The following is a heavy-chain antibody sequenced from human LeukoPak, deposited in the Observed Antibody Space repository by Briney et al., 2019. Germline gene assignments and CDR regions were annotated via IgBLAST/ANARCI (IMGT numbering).Heavy chain of an antibody. CDR3: ARVRGTIPGYSYGNWFDP. D-gene: IGHD5-18*01. CDR2: IYYSGST. Sequence: SETLSLTCTVSGGSISSYYWGWIRQPPGKGLEWIGYIYYSGSTNYNPSLKSRVTISVDTSKNQFSLKLSSVTAADTAVYYCARVRGTIPGYSYGNWFDPWGQGTLVTVSS. J-gene: IGHJ5*02. CDR1: GGSISSYY. V-gene: IGHV4-59*01.